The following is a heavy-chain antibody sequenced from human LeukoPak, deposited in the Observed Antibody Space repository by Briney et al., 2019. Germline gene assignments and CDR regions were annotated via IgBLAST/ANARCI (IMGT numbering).Heavy chain of an antibody. D-gene: IGHD3-10*01. CDR2: IRQDGSKI. Sequence: GGSLRLSCAASGFTFSTYWMSWVRQAPGKGLGWVANIRQDGSKIYYVDSVKGRFTISRDNAKNSLYLQMNNLRAEDTAVYYCAIVRGVIIRGVYFDYWGQGTLVTVSS. V-gene: IGHV3-7*03. CDR1: GFTFSTYW. CDR3: AIVRGVIIRGVYFDY. J-gene: IGHJ4*02.